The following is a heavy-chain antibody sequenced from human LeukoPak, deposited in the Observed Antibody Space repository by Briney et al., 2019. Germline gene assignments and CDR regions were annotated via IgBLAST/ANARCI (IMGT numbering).Heavy chain of an antibody. CDR2: TYTRGSP. CDR1: GASMRNYNYY. CDR3: ARAYDRSGYQSRGFDY. J-gene: IGHJ4*02. V-gene: IGHV4-61*02. Sequence: MASETLSLTCTVSGASMRNYNYYWNWIRQPAGQGLQWIGRTYTRGSPSYSPSLKGHATISIDTSSSQFSLRLNSVTAADTAVYFCARAYDRSGYQSRGFDYWGQGLLVSVSS. D-gene: IGHD3-22*01.